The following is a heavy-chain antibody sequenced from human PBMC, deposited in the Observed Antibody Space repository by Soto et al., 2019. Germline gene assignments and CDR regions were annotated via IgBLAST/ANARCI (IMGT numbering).Heavy chain of an antibody. D-gene: IGHD3-22*01. CDR1: GFTISNYG. J-gene: IGHJ4*02. CDR2: ISYDGSNK. CDR3: AKAQSTGYAFDY. V-gene: IGHV3-30*18. Sequence: GGSLRLSCAASGFTISNYGMHWVRQAPGKGLEWVAVISYDGSNKYFADSVKGRFTISRDISKNTLYLQMNSLRAEDTAVNYCAKAQSTGYAFDYWGQGTLVTVSS.